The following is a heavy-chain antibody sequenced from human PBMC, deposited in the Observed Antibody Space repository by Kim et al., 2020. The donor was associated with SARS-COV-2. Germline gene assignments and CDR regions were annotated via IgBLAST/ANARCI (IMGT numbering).Heavy chain of an antibody. CDR2: GNP. V-gene: IGHV7-4-1*02. D-gene: IGHD5-12*01. CDR3: ASRDSGCDY. J-gene: IGHJ4*02. Sequence: GNPTYAQGFTGRFVFSLDTSVSTAYLQISSLKAEDTAVYYCASRDSGCDYWGQGTLVTVSS.